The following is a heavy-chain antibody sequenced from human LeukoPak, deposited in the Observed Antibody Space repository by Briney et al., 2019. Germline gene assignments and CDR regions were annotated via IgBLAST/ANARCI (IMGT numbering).Heavy chain of an antibody. D-gene: IGHD3-16*02. Sequence: ASAKVSCKASGYTFTSYGISWVRQAPGQGLEWMGWISAYNGNTNYAQKLQGRATMTTDTSTSTAYMELRSLRSDDTAVYYCARDYDYVWGSYRPLIDYWGQGTLVTVSS. CDR1: GYTFTSYG. CDR2: ISAYNGNT. J-gene: IGHJ4*02. V-gene: IGHV1-18*01. CDR3: ARDYDYVWGSYRPLIDY.